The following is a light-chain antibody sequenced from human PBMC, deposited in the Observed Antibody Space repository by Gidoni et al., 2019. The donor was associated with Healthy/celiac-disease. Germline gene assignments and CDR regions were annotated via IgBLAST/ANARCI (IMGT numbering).Light chain of an antibody. Sequence: DIQMTQSPSTLSASVGERVTITCRASKSISSWLAWYQQKPGKAPKLLIYKASSLESGVPSRFSGSGSGTEFTLTISSLQPDDFATYYCQQYNSYSQTWTFXXXTKVEIK. CDR1: KSISSW. CDR3: QQYNSYSQTWT. V-gene: IGKV1-5*03. J-gene: IGKJ1*01. CDR2: KAS.